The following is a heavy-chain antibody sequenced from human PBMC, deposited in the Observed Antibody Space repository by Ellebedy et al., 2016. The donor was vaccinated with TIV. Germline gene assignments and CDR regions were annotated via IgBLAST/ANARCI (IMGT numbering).Heavy chain of an antibody. D-gene: IGHD1-26*01. CDR3: TCTLINSEFGP. Sequence: GESLKISCAASGFAFSGSAVHWVRQASGKGLEWICHIKTKALNYSTTYAASVQGRFVISRDDSKNTAYLQMNSLKTDDTAVYFCTCTLINSEFGPWGQGTPVTVSS. V-gene: IGHV3-73*01. J-gene: IGHJ5*02. CDR1: GFAFSGSA. CDR2: IKTKALNYST.